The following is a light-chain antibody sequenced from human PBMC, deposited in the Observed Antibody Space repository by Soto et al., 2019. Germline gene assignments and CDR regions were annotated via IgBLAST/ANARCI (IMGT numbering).Light chain of an antibody. CDR3: QQFHSWLRT. Sequence: DIQMTQSPSSLSAAVGDRVSITCRASQAISDYLAWFQQKPGKAPKSLNYRASTVQCGVPSRFRGSGSGKYFTLTINSLQPEDFATYYCQQFHSWLRTFGGETSVEIK. J-gene: IGKJ4*01. V-gene: IGKV1-16*01. CDR2: RAS. CDR1: QAISDY.